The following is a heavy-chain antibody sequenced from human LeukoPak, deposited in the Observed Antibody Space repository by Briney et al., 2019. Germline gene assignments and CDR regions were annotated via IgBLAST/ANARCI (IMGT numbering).Heavy chain of an antibody. CDR3: ASAPSGFAGELSS. J-gene: IGHJ4*02. Sequence: SVKVSCKASRGTLNKYAIKWVRQAPGQGFEWMGGIIPPFGSENYPQKFQGRVTITTDEVTNTAYLELRSLRSDDTAVYYCASAPSGFAGELSSWGQGTLVTVSS. CDR2: IIPPFGSE. D-gene: IGHD3-16*02. V-gene: IGHV1-69*05. CDR1: RGTLNKYA.